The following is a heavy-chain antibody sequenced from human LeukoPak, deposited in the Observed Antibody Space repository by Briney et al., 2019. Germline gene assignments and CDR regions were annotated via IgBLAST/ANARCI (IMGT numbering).Heavy chain of an antibody. D-gene: IGHD3-22*01. V-gene: IGHV1-46*01. J-gene: IGHJ4*02. CDR2: INPAGGST. Sequence: ASVTVSCRASGDTFTSYYIHWVRQAPGQGLEWMGIINPAGGSTTYAQKFQGSRLTLTRDTSTSTVYMELSSLRSEDTAVYYCARGRGVHDSHTYDYFDYWGQGSLVTVFS. CDR3: ARGRGVHDSHTYDYFDY. CDR1: GDTFTSYY.